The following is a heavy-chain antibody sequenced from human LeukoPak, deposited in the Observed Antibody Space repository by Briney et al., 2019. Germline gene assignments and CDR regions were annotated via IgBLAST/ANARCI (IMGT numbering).Heavy chain of an antibody. V-gene: IGHV4-4*07. Sequence: SEPLSLTCTVSGGSISNYHWSWLRQPAGKGLEWIGQIHTSGSTNYNPPLKSRVSMSIDTTEDQVSLTIRSVTAADTAFYYCARRDISSGWSFDYWGQGTLVTASS. CDR2: IHTSGST. J-gene: IGHJ4*02. CDR3: ARRDISSGWSFDY. D-gene: IGHD6-19*01. CDR1: GGSISNYH.